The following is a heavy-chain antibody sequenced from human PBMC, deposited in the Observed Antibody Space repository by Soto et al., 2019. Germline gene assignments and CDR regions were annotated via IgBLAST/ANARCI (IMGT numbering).Heavy chain of an antibody. CDR2: ISSSSSYI. CDR3: ATMPTMIVVV. Sequence: EVQLVESGGGLVKPGGSLRLSCAASGFTFSSYSMTWVRQAPGKGLEWVSSISSSSSYIYYADSVKGRFTISRDNAKNSLYLQLNSLRAEDTAVYYCATMPTMIVVVWGQGTLVTVSS. D-gene: IGHD3-22*01. CDR1: GFTFSSYS. V-gene: IGHV3-21*01. J-gene: IGHJ4*02.